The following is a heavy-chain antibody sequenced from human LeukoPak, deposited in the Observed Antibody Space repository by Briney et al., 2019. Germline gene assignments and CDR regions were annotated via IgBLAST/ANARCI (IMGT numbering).Heavy chain of an antibody. CDR2: ISDNGAT. Sequence: SETLTLTCTVSGGSISGFYWSWIRQPPGKGLEWIGYISDNGATTYNPSPKSRITISVDTSKNQFALRLSSVTAADTAVYYCARLKRIVVVVAATRAVYYYYIDVWGKGTTVTISS. J-gene: IGHJ6*03. D-gene: IGHD2-15*01. V-gene: IGHV4-59*12. CDR1: GGSISGFY. CDR3: ARLKRIVVVVAATRAVYYYYIDV.